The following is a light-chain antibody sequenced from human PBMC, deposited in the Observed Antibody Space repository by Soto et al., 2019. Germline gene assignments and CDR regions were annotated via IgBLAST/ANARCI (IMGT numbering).Light chain of an antibody. CDR3: QQYGSSSPVT. V-gene: IGKV3-20*01. CDR2: GAS. CDR1: QSVSSNY. Sequence: ENVLTQSPGTLSLSPGERATLSCRASQSVSSNYLAWYQQKPGQAPRLLIYGASSRATGIPDRFSGSASGTDFTLTISRLEPEDFAVYYCQQYGSSSPVTFGGGTKVEIK. J-gene: IGKJ4*01.